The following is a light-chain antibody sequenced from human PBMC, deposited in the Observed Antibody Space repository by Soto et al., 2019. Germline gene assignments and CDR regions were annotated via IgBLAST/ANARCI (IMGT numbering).Light chain of an antibody. V-gene: IGKV1-16*01. CDR3: QQYERYPPS. Sequence: DIQMTQSPSSLSASVGDRVTIGCRASQNINTYLAWFQQKPGKAPKSLIYAATNLQGSVPSRFNRTGSGTEFSLTISSLQPQDVATYYCQQYERYPPSFGGGT. CDR1: QNINTY. CDR2: AAT. J-gene: IGKJ4*01.